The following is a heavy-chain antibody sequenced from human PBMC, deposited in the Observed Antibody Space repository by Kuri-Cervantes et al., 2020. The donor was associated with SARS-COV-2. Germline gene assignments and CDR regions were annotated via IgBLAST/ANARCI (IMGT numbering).Heavy chain of an antibody. J-gene: IGHJ4*02. Sequence: SETLSLTCPLYGGSFSGYYWTWIRHPPGKGLEWIGEINHIGSTNYNPSLKSRVTISVDTSKNQFSLKLSSVTAADTAVYYCARGWYPVGATILYYFDYWGQGTLVTVSS. V-gene: IGHV4-34*01. CDR3: ARGWYPVGATILYYFDY. CDR1: GGSFSGYY. CDR2: INHIGST. D-gene: IGHD1-26*01.